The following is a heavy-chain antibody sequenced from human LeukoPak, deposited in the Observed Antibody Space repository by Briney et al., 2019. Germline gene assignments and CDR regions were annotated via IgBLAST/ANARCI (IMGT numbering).Heavy chain of an antibody. J-gene: IGHJ4*02. Sequence: ASVKVSCKASGYTFTGYYMHWVRQAPGQGLEGMGWINPNSGGTNYAQKFQGRVTMTRDTSISTAYMELGRLRSDDTAVYYCARDTAMGSFDYWGQGTLVTVSS. D-gene: IGHD5-18*01. V-gene: IGHV1-2*02. CDR2: INPNSGGT. CDR1: GYTFTGYY. CDR3: ARDTAMGSFDY.